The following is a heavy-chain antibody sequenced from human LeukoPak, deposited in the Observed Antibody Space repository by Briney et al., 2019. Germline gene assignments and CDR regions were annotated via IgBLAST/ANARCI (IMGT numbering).Heavy chain of an antibody. D-gene: IGHD3-10*01. J-gene: IGHJ4*02. CDR2: IYSGDST. CDR3: ATVSGGDYFDY. Sequence: GGSLRLSCAASGFTVSGDSMSWVRQAPGKGLEWVSLIYSGDSTYYADSVKGRFTISRDNSKNSLYLQMNSLRAEDTAMYYCATVSGGDYFDYWGQGTLVTVSS. V-gene: IGHV3-53*01. CDR1: GFTVSGDS.